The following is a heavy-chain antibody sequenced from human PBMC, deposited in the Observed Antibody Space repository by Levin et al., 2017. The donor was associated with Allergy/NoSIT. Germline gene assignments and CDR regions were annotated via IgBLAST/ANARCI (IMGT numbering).Heavy chain of an antibody. CDR2: IRIKAYGGTT. CDR1: GFAFGDYA. D-gene: IGHD6-13*01. CDR3: ARALYSSSWYREGYYFDY. Sequence: GESLKISCTASGFAFGDYAMSWFRQAPGKGLEWVSFIRIKAYGGTTEYAASVKGRFTISRDDSKSIAYLQMNSLKTEDTAVYYCARALYSSSWYREGYYFDYWGQGTLVTVSS. V-gene: IGHV3-49*03. J-gene: IGHJ4*02.